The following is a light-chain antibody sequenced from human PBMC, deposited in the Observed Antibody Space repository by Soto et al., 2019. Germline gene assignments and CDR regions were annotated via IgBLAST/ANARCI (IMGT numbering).Light chain of an antibody. CDR2: KAS. Sequence: ITSADSRSSLSGCVFSRVTITCRASQTISSWLAWYQQKPGKAPKLLIYKASTLKSGVPSRFSGSGPGTEFTLTLSCLHPEDFAVHYCQQYGSSPQTFGQGTKVDIK. J-gene: IGKJ1*01. V-gene: IGKV1-5*03. CDR1: QTISSW. CDR3: QQYGSSPQT.